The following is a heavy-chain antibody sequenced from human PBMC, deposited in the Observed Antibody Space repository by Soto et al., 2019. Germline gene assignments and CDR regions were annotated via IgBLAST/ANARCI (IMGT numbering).Heavy chain of an antibody. CDR2: ITNTDGST. CDR1: GFTFTNYA. D-gene: IGHD1-26*01. J-gene: IGHJ4*02. Sequence: GGSLILSCTASGFTFTNYAMNWVRQAPGKGLEWVSSITNTDGSTSYADSVKGRFTTSRDNSKNTVYLQMSSLRAEDTAVYYCVKDPDSGTYTNFNSWGQGILVTVSS. CDR3: VKDPDSGTYTNFNS. V-gene: IGHV3-23*01.